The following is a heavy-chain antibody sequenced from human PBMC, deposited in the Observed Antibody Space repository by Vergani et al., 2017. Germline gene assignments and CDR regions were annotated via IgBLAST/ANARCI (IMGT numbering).Heavy chain of an antibody. V-gene: IGHV3-23*01. D-gene: IGHD3-22*01. CDR1: GFTFSSYA. CDR3: AKEEYYYDSSGYWRTYNY. Sequence: EVQLLESGGGLVQPGGSLRLSCAASGFTFSSYAMSWVRQAPGKGLEWVSAISGSGGSTYYADSVQGRFTISRDKSKNTLYLQMNSLRAEDTAVYYCAKEEYYYDSSGYWRTYNYWGQGTLVTVSS. CDR2: ISGSGGST. J-gene: IGHJ4*02.